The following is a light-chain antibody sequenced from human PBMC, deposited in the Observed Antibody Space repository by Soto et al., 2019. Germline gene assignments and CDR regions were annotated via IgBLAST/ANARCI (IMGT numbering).Light chain of an antibody. V-gene: IGKV1-33*01. Sequence: DLQMTQSPSSLSASVGDRVTITCQASQDISNYLNWYQQKPGKAPKLLIYDASNLETGVPSRFSGSGSGTDFTFTISSLQPEDIATYYCQHYDNLPPYTFGQGTKLEIK. CDR3: QHYDNLPPYT. J-gene: IGKJ2*01. CDR1: QDISNY. CDR2: DAS.